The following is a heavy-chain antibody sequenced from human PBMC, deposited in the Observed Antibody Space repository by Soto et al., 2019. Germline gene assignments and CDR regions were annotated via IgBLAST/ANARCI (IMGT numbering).Heavy chain of an antibody. V-gene: IGHV3-30-3*01. Sequence: QVQLVESGGGVVQPGRSLRLSCAASGFTFSSYAMHWVRQAPGKGLEWVAVISYDGSNKYYADSVKGRFTISRDNSKNTLYMQMNSLRAEDTAVYYCARGSRGWYKDAFDIWGQGTMVTVSS. CDR1: GFTFSSYA. CDR2: ISYDGSNK. D-gene: IGHD6-19*01. CDR3: ARGSRGWYKDAFDI. J-gene: IGHJ3*02.